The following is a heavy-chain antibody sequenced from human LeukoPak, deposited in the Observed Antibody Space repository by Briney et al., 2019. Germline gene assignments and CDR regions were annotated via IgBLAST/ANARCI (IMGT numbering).Heavy chain of an antibody. Sequence: ASVKVSCKASGYTFTSYGISWVRQAPGQGLEWMGWISAYNGNTNYAQKLQGRVTMTTDTSTSTAYMELSSLRAEDTAVYYCASHFGGANNHMDVWGKGTMVTVSS. CDR2: ISAYNGNT. V-gene: IGHV1-18*01. CDR3: ASHFGGANNHMDV. J-gene: IGHJ6*03. CDR1: GYTFTSYG. D-gene: IGHD3-16*01.